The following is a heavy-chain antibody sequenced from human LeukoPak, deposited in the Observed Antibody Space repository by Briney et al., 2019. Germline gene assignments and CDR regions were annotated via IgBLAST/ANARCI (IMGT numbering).Heavy chain of an antibody. Sequence: PSETLSLTCTVSGGSISSYYWSWIRQPAGKGLEWIGRIYTSGSTNYNPSLKSRVTMSVDTSKNQFSLKLSSVTAADTAVYYCARDLGPLYSSAWSLYSWGQGTLVTVSS. V-gene: IGHV4-4*07. CDR2: IYTSGST. CDR3: ARDLGPLYSSAWSLYS. D-gene: IGHD6-19*01. CDR1: GGSISSYY. J-gene: IGHJ4*02.